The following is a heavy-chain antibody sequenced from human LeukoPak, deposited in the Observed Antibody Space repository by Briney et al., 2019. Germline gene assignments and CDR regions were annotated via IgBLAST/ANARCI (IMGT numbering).Heavy chain of an antibody. D-gene: IGHD5-18*01. Sequence: PSETLSLTCTVSGGSISSGDYYWSWIRQPPGKGLEWIGYIYYSGSTYYNPSLKSRVTISVDTSKNQFSLKLSSVTAADTAVYYCARGFLVRDTAMVIGYWGQGTLVTVSS. J-gene: IGHJ4*02. CDR3: ARGFLVRDTAMVIGY. V-gene: IGHV4-30-4*01. CDR1: GGSISSGDYY. CDR2: IYYSGST.